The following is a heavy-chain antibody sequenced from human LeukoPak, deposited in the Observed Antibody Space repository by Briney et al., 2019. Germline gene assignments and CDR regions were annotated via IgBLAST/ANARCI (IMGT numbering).Heavy chain of an antibody. J-gene: IGHJ6*02. V-gene: IGHV3-53*01. D-gene: IGHD3-3*01. Sequence: GGSLRLSCAASGFTFSDYYMSWVRQAPGKGLEWVSVIHSVGSTDYADSVKGRFTISRDNPKNRVDLQVNSLRAEDTAVYYCASSRIFGNAMDVWGQGTTVTVSS. CDR2: IHSVGST. CDR3: ASSRIFGNAMDV. CDR1: GFTFSDYY.